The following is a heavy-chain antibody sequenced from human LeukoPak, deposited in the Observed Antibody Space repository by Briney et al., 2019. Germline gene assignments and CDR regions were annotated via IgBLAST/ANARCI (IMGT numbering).Heavy chain of an antibody. D-gene: IGHD6-13*01. J-gene: IGHJ4*02. V-gene: IGHV3-33*06. CDR1: GFTFSNYG. Sequence: GGSLRLSCAASGFTFSNYGMHRVRQAPGKGLDWVAVIWYDGSYKYYADSVKGRFTISRDNSKNTLYLQMNSLRAEDTAVYYCAKVVQYTASTGTGLDYWGQGTLVTVSS. CDR2: IWYDGSYK. CDR3: AKVVQYTASTGTGLDY.